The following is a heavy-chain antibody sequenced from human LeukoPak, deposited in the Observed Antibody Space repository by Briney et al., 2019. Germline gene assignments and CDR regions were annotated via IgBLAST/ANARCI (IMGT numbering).Heavy chain of an antibody. Sequence: GGSLRLSCAASGFIFSSYSMNWVRQAPGKGLEWVSAISSSSTYIYYADSVKGRFTISRDNAKNSLYLQMNSLRAEDTAVYYCARDLILADSSGSSAHDYWGQGTLVTVSS. CDR1: GFIFSSYS. CDR2: ISSSSTYI. J-gene: IGHJ4*02. CDR3: ARDLILADSSGSSAHDY. V-gene: IGHV3-21*01. D-gene: IGHD2-15*01.